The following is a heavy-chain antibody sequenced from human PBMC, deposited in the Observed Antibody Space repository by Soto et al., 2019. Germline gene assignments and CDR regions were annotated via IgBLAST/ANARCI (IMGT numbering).Heavy chain of an antibody. D-gene: IGHD2-15*01. CDR2: IYYSGST. CDR3: AMTLGYCSGGSCYALPPDY. Sequence: SETLFLTCTVSGGSISSSSYYWGWIRQPPGKGLEWIGSIYYSGSTYYNPSLKNRVTISVDTSKNQFSLKLSSVTAADTAVYYCAMTLGYCSGGSCYALPPDYWGQGTLVTVSS. CDR1: GGSISSSSYY. V-gene: IGHV4-39*01. J-gene: IGHJ4*02.